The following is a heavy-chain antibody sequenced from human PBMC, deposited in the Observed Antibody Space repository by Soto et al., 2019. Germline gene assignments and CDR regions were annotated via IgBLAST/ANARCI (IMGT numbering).Heavy chain of an antibody. V-gene: IGHV1-18*01. Sequence: QVQLGQAGAEVKKPGASVKVSCMASVYTFTRYYINWVRQAPGQGLEWMGWVSAYNGNTHYEQKLQGRVTLTTDTSTSTDYMELRSLRSDDTAVYFWARGGQWDFLSDYWGQGTLVTVSS. J-gene: IGHJ4*02. CDR2: VSAYNGNT. CDR1: VYTFTRYY. CDR3: ARGGQWDFLSDY. D-gene: IGHD1-26*01.